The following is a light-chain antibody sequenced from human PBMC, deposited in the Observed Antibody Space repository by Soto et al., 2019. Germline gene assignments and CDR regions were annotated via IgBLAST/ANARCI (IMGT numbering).Light chain of an antibody. CDR2: GNS. Sequence: QAVVTQPPSVSGAPGQRDTISCTGSSSNIRAGYDVHWYQQLPGTAPKLLIYGNSNRPSGVPDRFSGSKSGTSASLAITGLQAEDEADYYCQSYDSSLSAVVFGGGTKLTVL. J-gene: IGLJ2*01. V-gene: IGLV1-40*01. CDR1: SSNIRAGYD. CDR3: QSYDSSLSAVV.